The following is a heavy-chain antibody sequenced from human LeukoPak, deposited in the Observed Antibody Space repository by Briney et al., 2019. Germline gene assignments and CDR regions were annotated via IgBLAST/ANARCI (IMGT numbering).Heavy chain of an antibody. Sequence: AAVRVSCKASGGSFSTYAISRVREAPGQGLEWMGGIIPIFDTTIYAQKFQSIVTITADESTSTAYMDLSTVRSDDSAVYYYARDRDGDYGDYWGQGTLVTVSS. J-gene: IGHJ4*02. D-gene: IGHD4-17*01. CDR2: IIPIFDTT. CDR3: ARDRDGDYGDY. CDR1: GGSFSTYA. V-gene: IGHV1-69*13.